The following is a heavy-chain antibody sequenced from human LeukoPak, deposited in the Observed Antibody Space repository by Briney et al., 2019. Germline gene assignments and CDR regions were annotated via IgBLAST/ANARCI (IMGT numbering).Heavy chain of an antibody. CDR3: ARDRVWTVLY. J-gene: IGHJ4*02. Sequence: GGSLRLSCAASGFTFSSYWMSWGRQAPGKGLEWGANIKQDGSEKYYVDSVKGGFTISRDNAKNSLYLQMPTLRAEDTAVYSCARDRVWTVLYWGPGTLVTVSS. D-gene: IGHD6-13*01. V-gene: IGHV3-7*01. CDR1: GFTFSSYW. CDR2: IKQDGSEK.